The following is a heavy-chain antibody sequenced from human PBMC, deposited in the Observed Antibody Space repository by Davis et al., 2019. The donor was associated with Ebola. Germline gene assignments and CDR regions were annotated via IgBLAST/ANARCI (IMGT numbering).Heavy chain of an antibody. V-gene: IGHV1-2*04. Sequence: AASVKVSCKASGYTFTGYYMHWVRQAPGQGLEWMGWINPNSGGTNYAQTFQGWVTMTRDTSISTAYMELSRLRSDDTAVYYCARGGVVVPAAIVRGMDVWGQGTTVTVSS. CDR2: INPNSGGT. D-gene: IGHD2-2*01. J-gene: IGHJ6*02. CDR3: ARGGVVVPAAIVRGMDV. CDR1: GYTFTGYY.